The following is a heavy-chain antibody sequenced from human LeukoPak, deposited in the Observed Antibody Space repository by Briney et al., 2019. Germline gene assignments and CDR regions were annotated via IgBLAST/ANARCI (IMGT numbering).Heavy chain of an antibody. J-gene: IGHJ3*02. D-gene: IGHD5-18*01. V-gene: IGHV4-61*08. CDR1: GGSISSGDYY. Sequence: SETLSLTCTVSGGSISSGDYYWSWIRQPPGKGLEWIGYIYYSGSTNYNPSLKSRVTISVDTSKNQFSLKLSSVTAADTAVYYCARDRGDGYSYGYSAFDIWGQGTMVTVSS. CDR2: IYYSGST. CDR3: ARDRGDGYSYGYSAFDI.